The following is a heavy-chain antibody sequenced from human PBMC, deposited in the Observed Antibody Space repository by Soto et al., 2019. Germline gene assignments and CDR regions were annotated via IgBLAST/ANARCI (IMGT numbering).Heavy chain of an antibody. CDR3: ARVHEDSGSYLFDY. J-gene: IGHJ4*02. Sequence: QVQLQESGPGLVKPSQTLSLTCTVSGGSISSGGYYWSWIRQHPGKGLEWIGYIYYSGSTYYNPSLKSRVTXPVXTXRNQFSLKLSSVTAADTAVYYCARVHEDSGSYLFDYWGQGTLVTVSS. CDR2: IYYSGST. CDR1: GGSISSGGYY. D-gene: IGHD1-26*01. V-gene: IGHV4-31*03.